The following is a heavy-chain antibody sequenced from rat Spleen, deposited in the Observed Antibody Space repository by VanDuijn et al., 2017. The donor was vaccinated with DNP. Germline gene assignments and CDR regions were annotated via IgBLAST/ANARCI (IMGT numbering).Heavy chain of an antibody. J-gene: IGHJ2*01. V-gene: IGHV3-1*01. Sequence: EVQLQESGPGLVKPSQSLSLTCSVTGYSITGNYWGWIRKFPGNKVEWMGYISYSGSTHYKPSLKSRISITRDTSKNQFFLQLNSVTTEDTATYYCARWSDYFDYWGQGVMVTVSS. CDR2: ISYSGST. CDR1: GYSITGNY. CDR3: ARWSDYFDY.